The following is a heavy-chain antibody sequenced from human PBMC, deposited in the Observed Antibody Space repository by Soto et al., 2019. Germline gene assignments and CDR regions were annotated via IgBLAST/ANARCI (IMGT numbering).Heavy chain of an antibody. CDR1: GFSVNRGDYY. V-gene: IGHV4-39*01. J-gene: IGHJ5*02. D-gene: IGHD3-22*01. Sequence: SETLSLTCTVSGFSVNRGDYYWAWMRQPPGKGLEWIGSVYCSGGTHQNPSQSRFIISIDTAKNQISLRLKSVTAADTAVYYCARHFRSYSGGYHWFGPWGRGTLVTISS. CDR3: ARHFRSYSGGYHWFGP. CDR2: VYCSGGT.